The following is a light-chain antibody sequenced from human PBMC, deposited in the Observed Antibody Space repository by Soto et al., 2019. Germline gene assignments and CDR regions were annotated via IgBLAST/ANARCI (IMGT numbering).Light chain of an antibody. CDR3: QVWDSSSDHPGV. J-gene: IGLJ2*01. V-gene: IGLV3-21*02. Sequence: SYELTQPPSVSVAPGQTARITCGGTNIGSQSVHWYQQKPGQAPVLVVYDDSDRPSGIPKRFSGSNSGNTATLTISRVEAGDEADYYCQVWDSSSDHPGVFGGGTKLTVL. CDR1: NIGSQS. CDR2: DDS.